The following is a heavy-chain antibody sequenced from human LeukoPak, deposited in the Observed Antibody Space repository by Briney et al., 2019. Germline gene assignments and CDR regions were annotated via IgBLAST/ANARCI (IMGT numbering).Heavy chain of an antibody. J-gene: IGHJ6*04. D-gene: IGHD3-3*01. V-gene: IGHV4-34*01. CDR3: ARVPTLRFLFSMDV. Sequence: SETLSLTCAVYGGSFSGYYWGWIRQPPGKGLEWIGEINHSGSTNYNPSLKSRVTISVDTSKNQFSLKLSSVTAADTAVYYCARVPTLRFLFSMDVWGKGTTVTVSS. CDR1: GGSFSGYY. CDR2: INHSGST.